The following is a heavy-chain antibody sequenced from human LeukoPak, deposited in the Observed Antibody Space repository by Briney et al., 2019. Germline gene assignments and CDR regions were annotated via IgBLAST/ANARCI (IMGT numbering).Heavy chain of an antibody. CDR3: ARDLGGAPYYDFWSGYCYFDY. Sequence: PGGSLRLSCAASGFTFSSYWMGWVRQAPGKGLEWVANIKQDGSEKYYVDSVKGRFTISRDNAKNSLYLQMNSLRAEDTAVYYCARDLGGAPYYDFWSGYCYFDYWGQGTLVTVSS. V-gene: IGHV3-7*01. CDR1: GFTFSSYW. J-gene: IGHJ4*02. CDR2: IKQDGSEK. D-gene: IGHD3-3*01.